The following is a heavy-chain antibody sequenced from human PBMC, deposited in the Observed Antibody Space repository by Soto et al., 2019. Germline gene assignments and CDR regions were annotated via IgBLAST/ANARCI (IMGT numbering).Heavy chain of an antibody. J-gene: IGHJ3*02. V-gene: IGHV4-59*08. CDR2: IYYSGST. D-gene: IGHD3-16*02. CDR1: GGSISSYY. CDR3: ARHGIMITFGGVIEVGAFDI. Sequence: QVQLQESGPGLVKPSETLSLTCTVSGGSISSYYWSWIRQPPGKGLEWSGYIYYSGSTNYNPSLKSRVTISVDTSKNQFSLKLSSVTAADTAVYYCARHGIMITFGGVIEVGAFDIWGQGTMVTVSS.